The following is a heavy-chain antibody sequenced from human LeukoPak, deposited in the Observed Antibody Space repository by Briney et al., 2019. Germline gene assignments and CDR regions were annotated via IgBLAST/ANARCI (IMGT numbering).Heavy chain of an antibody. CDR2: ISGDGGST. CDR1: GFTSDDYA. J-gene: IGHJ4*02. Sequence: PGGSLRLSCAASGFTSDDYAMHWVRQAPGKGLEWVSLISGDGGSTYYADSVKDRFTISRDNSKNSLYLQMNSLRTEDTALYYCAKDSGIAAAGDYWGQGTLVTVSS. CDR3: AKDSGIAAAGDY. D-gene: IGHD6-13*01. V-gene: IGHV3-43*02.